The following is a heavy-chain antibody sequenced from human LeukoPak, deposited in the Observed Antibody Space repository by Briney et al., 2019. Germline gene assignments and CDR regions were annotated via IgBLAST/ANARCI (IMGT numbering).Heavy chain of an antibody. V-gene: IGHV3-48*03. J-gene: IGHJ3*02. CDR2: ISSSGKTI. CDR1: GFTFSSYE. D-gene: IGHD5-24*01. CDR3: VRLYRDGYNHGAFDI. Sequence: PGGSLRLSCAASGFTFSSYEMNWVRQAPEKGLEWVSYISSSGKTIYYADYVKGRFTISRDNAKISLYLQMNTLRAEDTAVYYCVRLYRDGYNHGAFDIWGQGTMVTVSS.